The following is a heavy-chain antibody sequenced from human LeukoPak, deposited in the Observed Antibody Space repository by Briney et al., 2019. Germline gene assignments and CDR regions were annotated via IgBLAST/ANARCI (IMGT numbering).Heavy chain of an antibody. CDR3: ARGDSSGLYDAFDI. CDR1: GGTFSSYA. J-gene: IGHJ3*02. V-gene: IGHV1-69*05. CDR2: IIPIFGTA. Sequence: SVRVSCKASGGTFSSYAISWVRQAPGQGLEWMGGIIPIFGTANYAQKFQGRVTITTDESTSTAYMELSSLRSEDTAVYYCARGDSSGLYDAFDIWGQGTMVTVSS. D-gene: IGHD6-19*01.